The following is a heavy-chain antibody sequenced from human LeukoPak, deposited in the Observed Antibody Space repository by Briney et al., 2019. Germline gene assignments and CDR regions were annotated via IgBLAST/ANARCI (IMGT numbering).Heavy chain of an antibody. Sequence: SGGSLRLSCAASGFTVSTYGMHWVRQAPGKGLEWVALISYDGSNKNYADSVKGRFTISRDNSKNTVNLQMNSLRAEDTAVYYCAFYRGAHSYFAYWGQGTLVTVSS. CDR2: ISYDGSNK. J-gene: IGHJ4*02. CDR3: AFYRGAHSYFAY. D-gene: IGHD2/OR15-2a*01. V-gene: IGHV3-30*03. CDR1: GFTVSTYG.